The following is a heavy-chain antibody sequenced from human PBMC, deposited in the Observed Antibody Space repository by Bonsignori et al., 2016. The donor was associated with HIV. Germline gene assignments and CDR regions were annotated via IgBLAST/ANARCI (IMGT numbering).Heavy chain of an antibody. V-gene: IGHV4-4*02. J-gene: IGHJ4*01. Sequence: QESGPGLVRPSGTLSLTCTVSTDSIISGNWWAWVRQPPGKGLEYIGEIHHSVGTNYNPSLKSRVSISLDKSKNQFFLNLSSVTAADTAVYFCATIYCPTVTCLYYFHSWGQERWSPSLQ. CDR3: ATIYCPTVTCLYYFHS. CDR1: TDSIISGNW. CDR2: IHHSVGT. D-gene: IGHD2-8*01.